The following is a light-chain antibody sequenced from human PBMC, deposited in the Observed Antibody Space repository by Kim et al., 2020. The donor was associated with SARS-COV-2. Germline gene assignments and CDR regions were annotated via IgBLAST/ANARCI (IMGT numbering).Light chain of an antibody. J-gene: IGKJ1*01. V-gene: IGKV3-11*01. CDR1: QSVSSL. CDR3: QQYGSSPRGT. Sequence: EVVLTQSPATLSLSPGQRATLSCRASQSVSSLLAWYQQKPGQAPRLLIDDASNRATGIPARFSGSGSGTDFILTISSIEPEDFAVYYCQQYGSSPRGTFGQGTKVDIK. CDR2: DAS.